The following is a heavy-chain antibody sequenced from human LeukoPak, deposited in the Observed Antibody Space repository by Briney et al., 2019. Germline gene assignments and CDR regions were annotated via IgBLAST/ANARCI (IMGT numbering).Heavy chain of an antibody. J-gene: IGHJ6*03. V-gene: IGHV4-59*12. CDR3: ARDVSSASFTYYYYYMDV. Sequence: PSETLSLTCTVSGDSISSYYWSWIRQPPGKGLEWIGYIYYSGSTNYNPSLESRVTVSVDTSMNQFSLRLTSVSPADTAVYYCARDVSSASFTYYYYYMDVWGKGTTVTVSS. D-gene: IGHD3-16*01. CDR2: IYYSGST. CDR1: GDSISSYY.